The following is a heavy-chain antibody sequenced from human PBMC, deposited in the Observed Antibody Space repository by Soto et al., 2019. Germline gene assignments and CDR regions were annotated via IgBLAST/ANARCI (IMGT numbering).Heavy chain of an antibody. V-gene: IGHV3-7*01. CDR1: GFMFSDYW. Sequence: PGGALRLSCAAAGFMFSDYWMSWVRQAPGKGLEWVANIHGDGGKIYYVDSVKGRFTISRDNAKRSLYLQMNSLRAEDTAVYYCARDFYGGYTYGPGDYWCQGARVTASS. CDR2: IHGDGGKI. CDR3: ARDFYGGYTYGPGDY. D-gene: IGHD5-18*01. J-gene: IGHJ4*02.